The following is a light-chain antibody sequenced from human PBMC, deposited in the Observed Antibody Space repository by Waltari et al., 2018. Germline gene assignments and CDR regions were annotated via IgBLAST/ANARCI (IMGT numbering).Light chain of an antibody. CDR3: ATWDASLTGWV. J-gene: IGLJ2*01. Sequence: QSVLTQPPSASGTPGQRVTISCSGSSSNIGRNPVNWYQQLPGTAPKLLIHSNNQRPSGVPDRFSVSNSCTSASLAISGLQSEDEADYYCATWDASLTGWVFGGGTKLTVL. V-gene: IGLV1-44*01. CDR2: SNN. CDR1: SSNIGRNP.